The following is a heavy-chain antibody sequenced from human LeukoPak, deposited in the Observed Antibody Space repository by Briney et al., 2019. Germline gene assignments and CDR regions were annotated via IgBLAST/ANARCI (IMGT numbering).Heavy chain of an antibody. CDR1: GFTFSDYY. D-gene: IGHD4-17*01. J-gene: IGHJ4*02. CDR3: AKDWSTVTTYY. CDR2: ISGSGGST. Sequence: PGGSLRLSCAASGFTFSDYYMSWIRQAPGKGLEWVSAISGSGGSTYYADSVKGRFTISRDNSKNTLYLQMNSLRAEDTAVYYCAKDWSTVTTYYWGQGTLVTVSS. V-gene: IGHV3-23*01.